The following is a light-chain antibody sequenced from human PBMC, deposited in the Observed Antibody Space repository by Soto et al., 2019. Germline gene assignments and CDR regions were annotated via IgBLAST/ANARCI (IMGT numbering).Light chain of an antibody. Sequence: NSNDVGGYNYVSWYQQHPGKAPKRMIYDVRNRPSGVSNRFSGSKSVNTASLTISGLQAEDEADYYCSSYTTISTYVFGTGTKVTFL. CDR3: SSYTTISTYV. J-gene: IGLJ1*01. CDR2: DVR. CDR1: SNDVGGYNY. V-gene: IGLV2-14*04.